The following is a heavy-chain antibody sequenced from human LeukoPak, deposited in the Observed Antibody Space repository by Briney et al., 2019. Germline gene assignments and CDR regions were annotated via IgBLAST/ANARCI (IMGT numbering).Heavy chain of an antibody. V-gene: IGHV3-23*01. Sequence: GGSPRLSFEASGFTFSSYAMSGVRRAPGRGLEWVSSISSSGGNTYYADSVKGRFTVSRDNSKNTLYLQMSSLRAEDTAVYYCANQARRTGYYFDNWGQGTLVTVSS. J-gene: IGHJ4*02. CDR1: GFTFSSYA. CDR2: ISSSGGNT. CDR3: ANQARRTGYYFDN.